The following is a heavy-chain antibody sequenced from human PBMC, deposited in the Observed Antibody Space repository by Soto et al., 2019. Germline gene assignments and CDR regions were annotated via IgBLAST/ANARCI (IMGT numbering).Heavy chain of an antibody. D-gene: IGHD4-17*01. CDR2: IYDGGST. CDR1: GFTVNTNY. Sequence: EVQLVESGGGLVQPGGSLRLSCAASGFTVNTNYVSWVRQAPGKGLEWVSIIYDGGSTYYADSVKGRLTISRDNSKNTLYLQMNSLRAEDTAVYYCARGDGDYGRRLDPWGQGTLVTVSS. J-gene: IGHJ5*02. CDR3: ARGDGDYGRRLDP. V-gene: IGHV3-66*01.